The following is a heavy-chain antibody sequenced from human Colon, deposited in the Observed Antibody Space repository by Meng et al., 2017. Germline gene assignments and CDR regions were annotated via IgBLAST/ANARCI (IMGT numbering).Heavy chain of an antibody. Sequence: QITLKETGPALVKPTQTVTLTCTFSGFSLTTSGVIVDWIRQPPGEALEWLALIYWDDDKRYSPSLKNRLAITKDTSKNQVVLTMTNMDPMDTGTYYCAHSPQGYFDYWGPGTLVTVSS. CDR1: GFSLTTSGVI. J-gene: IGHJ4*02. CDR2: IYWDDDK. V-gene: IGHV2-5*02. CDR3: AHSPQGYFDY.